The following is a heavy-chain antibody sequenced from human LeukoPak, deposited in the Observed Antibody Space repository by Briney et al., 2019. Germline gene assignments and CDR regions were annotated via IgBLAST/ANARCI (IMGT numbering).Heavy chain of an antibody. CDR3: ARGFSYRYVSMEF. CDR1: GFTFSSYS. Sequence: GGSLRLSCAASGFTFSSYSMNWVRQAPGKGLEWVSSISSGSKYIYNADSVKGRFTISRDNAKNSLYVQMNSLRVEDTAVYYCARGFSYRYVSMEFWGQGTLVIVSS. V-gene: IGHV3-21*01. CDR2: ISSGSKYI. D-gene: IGHD5-18*01. J-gene: IGHJ1*01.